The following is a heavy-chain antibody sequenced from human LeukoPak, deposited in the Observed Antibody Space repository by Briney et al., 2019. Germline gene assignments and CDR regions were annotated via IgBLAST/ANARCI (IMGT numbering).Heavy chain of an antibody. Sequence: SETLSLTCTVSGGSISSGGYYWSWIRQHPGKGLEWIGYIYYSGSTYYNPSLKSRVTISVDTSKNQFSLKLGSVTAADTAVYYCARESGREVGATGFDPWGQGTLVTVSS. D-gene: IGHD1-26*01. CDR2: IYYSGST. V-gene: IGHV4-31*03. CDR1: GGSISSGGYY. CDR3: ARESGREVGATGFDP. J-gene: IGHJ5*02.